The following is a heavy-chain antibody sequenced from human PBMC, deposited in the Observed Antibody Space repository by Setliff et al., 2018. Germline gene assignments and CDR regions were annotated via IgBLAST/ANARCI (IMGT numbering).Heavy chain of an antibody. CDR1: GGSISSYY. V-gene: IGHV4-59*01. Sequence: SETLSLTCTVSGGSISSYYWSWIRQPPGKGLEWIGYIYYSGSTNYNPSLKNRVTISVDTSKNQFSLKLSSVTAADTAVYYCASSEWQFLEWGYYYYYMAVWGKGTTVTVSS. CDR2: IYYSGST. J-gene: IGHJ6*03. D-gene: IGHD3-3*01. CDR3: ASSEWQFLEWGYYYYYMAV.